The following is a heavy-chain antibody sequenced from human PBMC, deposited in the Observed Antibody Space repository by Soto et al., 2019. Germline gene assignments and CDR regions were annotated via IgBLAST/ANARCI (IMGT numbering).Heavy chain of an antibody. CDR2: IYYSGST. CDR3: ARRYGVYFDY. J-gene: IGHJ4*02. Sequence: PSVTLSLTCTVAGGSIISYYCRWIRQTPGKGLEWIGYIYYSGSTNYNPSLKSRVTISVDTSKNQFSLKLSSVTAADTAVYYCARRYGVYFDYWGQGTLVTVSS. V-gene: IGHV4-59*08. CDR1: GGSIISYY. D-gene: IGHD4-17*01.